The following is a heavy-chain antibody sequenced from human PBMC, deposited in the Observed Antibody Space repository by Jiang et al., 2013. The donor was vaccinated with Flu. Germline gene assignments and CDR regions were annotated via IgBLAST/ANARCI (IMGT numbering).Heavy chain of an antibody. V-gene: IGHV3-23*04. CDR3: AKGPHWDSSGYPLVGSLDC. J-gene: IGHJ4*02. D-gene: IGHD3-22*01. Sequence: VQLVESGGGLVQPGGSLRLSCAASGFTFSDYAMTWVRQAPGKGLEWVSTISGSGGRTDYADSVKGRFTISRDNSKNTLYLQMNSLRAEDTAVFYCAKGPHWDSSGYPLVGSLDCWGQGTLVTVSS. CDR1: GFTFSDYA. CDR2: ISGSGGRT.